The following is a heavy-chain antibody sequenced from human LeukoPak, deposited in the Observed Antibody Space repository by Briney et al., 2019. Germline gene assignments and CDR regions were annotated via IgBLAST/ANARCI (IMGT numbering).Heavy chain of an antibody. CDR3: ARFGVDYDMDI. CDR1: GGSINGHY. V-gene: IGHV4-59*11. Sequence: SETLSLTCTVSGGSINGHYWTWIRQPPGKGLEWIGQIHYSGRADYNPSLKRRVTISVDTSKNQISLNLNSVTAADTAVYYCARFGVDYDMDIWGQGTTVAVSS. D-gene: IGHD3-16*01. J-gene: IGHJ6*02. CDR2: IHYSGRA.